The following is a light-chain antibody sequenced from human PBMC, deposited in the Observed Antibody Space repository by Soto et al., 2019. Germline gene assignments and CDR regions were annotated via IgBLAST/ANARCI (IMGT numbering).Light chain of an antibody. V-gene: IGKV1-39*01. Sequence: DIQMTQSPSSLSASVGDRVSVTCRASQSISTFLNWYQQRPGEAPKLLIYAASSLQSGVPSRFSDSGSVADFTLTIGSLQPEDFATYYCQQSYTTPRTVGQGTKVEVK. CDR2: AAS. CDR3: QQSYTTPRT. J-gene: IGKJ1*01. CDR1: QSISTF.